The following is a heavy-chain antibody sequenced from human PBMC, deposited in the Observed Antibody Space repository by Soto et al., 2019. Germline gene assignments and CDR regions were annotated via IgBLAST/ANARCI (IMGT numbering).Heavy chain of an antibody. V-gene: IGHV3-23*01. J-gene: IGHJ6*02. D-gene: IGHD3-10*01. CDR2: ISGSGGST. CDR3: AKGLDYYGSGSYLVGMDV. CDR1: GFTFSSYA. Sequence: GGSLRLSCETSGFTFSSYAMSWVRQAPGKGLEWVSAISGSGGSTYYADSVKGRFTISRDNSKNTLYLQMNSLRAEDTAVYYCAKGLDYYGSGSYLVGMDVWGQGTTVTVSS.